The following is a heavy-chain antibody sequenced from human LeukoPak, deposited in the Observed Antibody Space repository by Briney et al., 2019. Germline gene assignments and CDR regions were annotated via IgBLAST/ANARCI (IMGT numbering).Heavy chain of an antibody. J-gene: IGHJ4*02. CDR3: AKGGGSRNFDY. Sequence: GGSLRLSCAASGFTFSDYYMSWIRQAPGKGLEWVSYISSSSDYTNYADSVKGRFTISRDNSKNTLYLQMNSLRAEDTAAYYCAKGGGSRNFDYWGQGTLVAVSS. CDR2: ISSSSDYT. V-gene: IGHV3-11*05. D-gene: IGHD1-26*01. CDR1: GFTFSDYY.